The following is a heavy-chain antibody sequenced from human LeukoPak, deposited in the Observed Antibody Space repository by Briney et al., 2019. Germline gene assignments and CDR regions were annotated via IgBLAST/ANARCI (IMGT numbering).Heavy chain of an antibody. V-gene: IGHV1-46*01. CDR2: INPSGGST. D-gene: IGHD6-13*01. CDR3: ARIPIAAAGSPNYYYYGMDV. J-gene: IGHJ6*02. CDR1: GYTFISYY. Sequence: ASVKVSCKASGYTFISYYMHWVRQAPGQGLEWMGIINPSGGSTSYAQKFQGRVTMARDTSTSTVYMELSSLRSEDTAVYYCARIPIAAAGSPNYYYYGMDVWGQGTTVTVSS.